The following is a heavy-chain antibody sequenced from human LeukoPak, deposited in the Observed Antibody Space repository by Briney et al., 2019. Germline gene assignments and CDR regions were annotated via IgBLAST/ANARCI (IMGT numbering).Heavy chain of an antibody. D-gene: IGHD4-17*01. CDR1: GFTFSSYG. V-gene: IGHV3-30*18. J-gene: IGHJ4*02. CDR3: AKDKGGDYVVFDY. Sequence: GGSLRLSCAASGFTFSSYGMHWVRQAPGKGLEWVAVISYDGSNKYYADSVKGRFTISRDNSKNTLYLQMNSLRAEDTAVYCCAKDKGGDYVVFDYWGQGTLVTVSS. CDR2: ISYDGSNK.